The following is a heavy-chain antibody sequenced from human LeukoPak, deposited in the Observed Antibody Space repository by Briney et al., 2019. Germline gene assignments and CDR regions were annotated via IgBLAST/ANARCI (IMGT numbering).Heavy chain of an antibody. CDR2: INPNSGGT. CDR1: GYTFTGYY. J-gene: IGHJ4*02. D-gene: IGHD2-21*02. V-gene: IGHV1-2*02. Sequence: ASVKVSCKASGYTFTGYYMHWVRQAPGQGLEWMGWINPNSGGTNYAQKFQGRVTMTRDTSISTAYMELSRLRSDDTAVYYCARDIFPYRGGDCYVDYWGQGTLVTVSS. CDR3: ARDIFPYRGGDCYVDY.